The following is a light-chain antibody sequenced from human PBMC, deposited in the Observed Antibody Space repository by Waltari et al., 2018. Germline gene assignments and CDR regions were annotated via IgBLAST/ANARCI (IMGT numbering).Light chain of an antibody. CDR1: QSFSTS. CDR2: GAS. Sequence: IVMTQSPASLSVSLGERATLSCRASQSFSTSLAWYQQRPGQAPRPLIYGASTRASGIPARFSGVGSGPEFTLTISSLQSEDLGIYYCQQYNKWPTTFGQGTRLDIK. V-gene: IGKV3-15*01. CDR3: QQYNKWPTT. J-gene: IGKJ5*01.